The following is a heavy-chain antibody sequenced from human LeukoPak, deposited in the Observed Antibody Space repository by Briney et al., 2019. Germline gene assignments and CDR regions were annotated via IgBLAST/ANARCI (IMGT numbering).Heavy chain of an antibody. D-gene: IGHD3-10*01. CDR3: ARAGGLGDFQH. CDR2: ISSSSSTI. J-gene: IGHJ1*01. V-gene: IGHV3-48*01. Sequence: PGGSLRLSCAGSGFAFGTYATAFSTYAMNWVRQAPGKGLEWVSYISSSSSTIYYADSVKGRFTISRDNAKNSLYLQMNSLRAEDTAVYYCARAGGLGDFQHWGQGTLVTVSS. CDR1: GFAFGTYATAFSTYA.